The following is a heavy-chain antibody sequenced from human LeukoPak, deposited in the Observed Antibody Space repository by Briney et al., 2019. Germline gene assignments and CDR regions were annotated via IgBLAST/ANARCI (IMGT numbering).Heavy chain of an antibody. CDR3: ARLRRYYDILTGYVFDP. CDR2: IIPIFGTA. J-gene: IGHJ5*02. V-gene: IGHV1-69*06. Sequence: ASVKVSCKASGGTFSSYAISWVRQAPGQGLEWMGGIIPIFGTANYAQKFQGRVTITADKSTSTAYMELSSLRSEDTAVYYCARLRRYYDILTGYVFDPWGQGTLVTVSS. CDR1: GGTFSSYA. D-gene: IGHD3-9*01.